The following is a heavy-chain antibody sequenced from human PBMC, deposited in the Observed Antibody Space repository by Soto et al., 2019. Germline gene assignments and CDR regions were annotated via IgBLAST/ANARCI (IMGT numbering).Heavy chain of an antibody. D-gene: IGHD6-25*01. CDR2: MNPNSGNT. V-gene: IGHV1-8*01. Sequence: QVQLVQSGAEVKKPGASVKVSCKASGYTFTRYDINWVRQATGQGLEGMGWMNPNSGNTGYAQKFQGRVTMTRNTAISIDYMELNTRRSDDTALYYFARERTHYGMDVWGQGTTVTVAS. CDR1: GYTFTRYD. CDR3: ARERTHYGMDV. J-gene: IGHJ6*01.